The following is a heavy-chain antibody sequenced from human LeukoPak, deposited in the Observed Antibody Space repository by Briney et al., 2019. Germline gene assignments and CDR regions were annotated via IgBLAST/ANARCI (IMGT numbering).Heavy chain of an antibody. CDR1: GGSISSYY. Sequence: SETLSLTCTVSGGSISSYYWSWIRQPPGKGLEWIGYIYYSGSTNYNPSLKSRDTISVDTSKNQFSLKLSSVTAADTAVYYCARHRDNSSGWPYFDYWGQGTLVTVSS. J-gene: IGHJ4*02. V-gene: IGHV4-59*08. CDR2: IYYSGST. D-gene: IGHD6-19*01. CDR3: ARHRDNSSGWPYFDY.